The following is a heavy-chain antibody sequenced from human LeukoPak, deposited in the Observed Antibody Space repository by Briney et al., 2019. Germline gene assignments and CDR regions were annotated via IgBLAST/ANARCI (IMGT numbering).Heavy chain of an antibody. J-gene: IGHJ4*02. V-gene: IGHV3-66*01. CDR3: VKTPSGWHLLDY. CDR1: GFTVSSKY. CDR2: IYTGETT. D-gene: IGHD6-19*01. Sequence: GGSLRLSCAASGFTVSSKYMSWVRQAPGKGLEWVSVIYTGETTCYADSVKGRFTISRDNSKDTLYLQISSLRAEDTAVYYCVKTPSGWHLLDYWGQGTLVTVSS.